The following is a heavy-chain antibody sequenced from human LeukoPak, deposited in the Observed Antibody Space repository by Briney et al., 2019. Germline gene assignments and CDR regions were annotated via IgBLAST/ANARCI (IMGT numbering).Heavy chain of an antibody. D-gene: IGHD3-9*01. J-gene: IGHJ3*02. Sequence: ASVKVSCKASGGSFTNCPFHWVRQAPGQGLEWMGGIIPIFGTANYAQKFQGRVTITADESTSTAYMELSSLRSEDTAVYYCARAMGVLRYFDWLLEGAFDIWGQGTMVTVSS. CDR1: GGSFTNCP. CDR3: ARAMGVLRYFDWLLEGAFDI. V-gene: IGHV1-69*13. CDR2: IIPIFGTA.